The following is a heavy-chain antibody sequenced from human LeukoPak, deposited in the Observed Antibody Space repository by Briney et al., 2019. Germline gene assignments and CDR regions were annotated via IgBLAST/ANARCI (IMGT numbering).Heavy chain of an antibody. Sequence: PGGSLRLSCAASGSTFSRYWMSRVRQTPEKGLEWVANIKQDGSEKNYVDSVKGRFTISRDNAKNSLYLQMNSLRAEDTAVYYCASAAGWELGYWGQGTLVTVSS. D-gene: IGHD3-10*01. V-gene: IGHV3-7*01. CDR2: IKQDGSEK. CDR3: ASAAGWELGY. CDR1: GSTFSRYW. J-gene: IGHJ4*02.